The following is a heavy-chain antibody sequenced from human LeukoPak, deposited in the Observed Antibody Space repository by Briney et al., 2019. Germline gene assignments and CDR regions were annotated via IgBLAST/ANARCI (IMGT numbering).Heavy chain of an antibody. V-gene: IGHV4-39*07. J-gene: IGHJ5*02. CDR1: GGSISSSSYY. D-gene: IGHD3-10*01. CDR3: ARGGSWFDP. CDR2: IYYSRST. Sequence: SETLSLTCTVSGGSISSSSYYWGWIRQPPGKGLEWIGSIYYSRSTYYNPSLKSRVTISVDTSKNQFSLKLTSVTAADTAVYYCARGGSWFDPWGQGTLVTVSS.